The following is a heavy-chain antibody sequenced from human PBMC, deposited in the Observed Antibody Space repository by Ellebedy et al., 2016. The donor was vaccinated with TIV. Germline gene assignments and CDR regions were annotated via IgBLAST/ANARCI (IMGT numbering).Heavy chain of an antibody. J-gene: IGHJ4*02. CDR3: ARGGIGVGADS. Sequence: SETLSLTCIVSGGSFSNYYWNWIRQPPGKGLEWIGHIFYSDTTNYNPSLKSRVTISSDTSTNQFSLKLTSVTAADTAVYYCARGGIGVGADSWGQGTLVTVSS. CDR2: IFYSDTT. CDR1: GGSFSNYY. V-gene: IGHV4-59*08. D-gene: IGHD1-26*01.